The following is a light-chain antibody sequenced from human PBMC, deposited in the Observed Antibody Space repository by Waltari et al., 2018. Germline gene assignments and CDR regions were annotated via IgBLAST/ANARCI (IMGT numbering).Light chain of an antibody. CDR2: RVS. Sequence: DVVVTQSPLSLPVTPGQPASMSCRSSQSLLYRDGYTYLNWFHQRPGQSPRRLIYRVSSRDSGVPDRFRGSGSGADFTLNISRVEAEDVGVYYCMQGAHWPPTFGQGTNLDIK. J-gene: IGKJ1*01. CDR1: QSLLYRDGYTY. CDR3: MQGAHWPPT. V-gene: IGKV2-30*01.